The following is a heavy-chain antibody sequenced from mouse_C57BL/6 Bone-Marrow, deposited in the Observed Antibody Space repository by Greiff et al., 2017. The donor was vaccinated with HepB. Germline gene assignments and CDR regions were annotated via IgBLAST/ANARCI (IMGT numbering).Heavy chain of an antibody. V-gene: IGHV1-69*01. CDR2: IDPSDSYT. D-gene: IGHD2-3*01. CDR3: ARWNGYYGCYYFDY. CDR1: GYTFTSYW. J-gene: IGHJ2*01. Sequence: QVQLQQPGAELVMPGASVKLSCKASGYTFTSYWMHWVKQRPGQGLEWIGEIDPSDSYTNYNQKFKGKSTLTVDKSSSTAYMQISSLTSEDSAVYYCARWNGYYGCYYFDYWGQGTTLTVSS.